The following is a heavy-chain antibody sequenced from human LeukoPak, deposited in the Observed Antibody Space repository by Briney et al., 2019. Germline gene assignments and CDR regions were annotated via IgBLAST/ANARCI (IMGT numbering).Heavy chain of an antibody. D-gene: IGHD3-10*01. CDR1: SASINSGPYY. V-gene: IGHV4-39*02. J-gene: IGHJ4*02. CDR3: AANSADYNTLGSSYKV. CDR2: ISYSGTT. Sequence: PSETLSLTCTVSSASINSGPYYWAWIRQSPGKGLEWIVSISYSGTTYYHPSLKSLLTISVDTSKNHFSLKLSSVTAADTAVYYCAANSADYNTLGSSYKVWGQGTLVTVSS.